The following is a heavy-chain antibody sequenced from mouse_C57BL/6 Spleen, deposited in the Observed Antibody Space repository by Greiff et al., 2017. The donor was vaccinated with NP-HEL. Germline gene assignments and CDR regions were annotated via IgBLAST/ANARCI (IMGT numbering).Heavy chain of an antibody. CDR3: TRDYYRYFGG. Sequence: QVQLQQPGAELVRPGASVTLSCKASGYTFTDYEMHWVKQTPVHGLEWIGAIDPETGGTAYNQKFKGKAILTADKSSSTAYMELRSLTSEDAAVYYCTRDYYRYFGGWGTGTTVTVST. CDR1: GYTFTDYE. CDR2: IDPETGGT. V-gene: IGHV1-15*01. D-gene: IGHD2-4*01. J-gene: IGHJ1*03.